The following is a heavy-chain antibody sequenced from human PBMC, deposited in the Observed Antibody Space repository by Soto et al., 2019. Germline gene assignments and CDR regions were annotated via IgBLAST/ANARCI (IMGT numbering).Heavy chain of an antibody. Sequence: DVQLVESGGGLVKPGGSLRLSCEASGFTFSVSAMNWVRQAPGKGLEWVSSINGGSTSVHYADSVKGRFTISRDNANNSLSLQLNNLSVEDTAVYYCARGGGSLNYWGQGTLVSVSS. CDR3: ARGGGSLNY. CDR2: INGGSTSV. CDR1: GFTFSVSA. D-gene: IGHD2-15*01. J-gene: IGHJ4*02. V-gene: IGHV3-21*02.